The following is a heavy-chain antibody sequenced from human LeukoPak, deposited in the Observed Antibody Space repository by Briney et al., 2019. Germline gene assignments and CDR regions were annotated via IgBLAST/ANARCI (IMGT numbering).Heavy chain of an antibody. J-gene: IGHJ5*02. V-gene: IGHV4-39*07. CDR2: IYYSGST. CDR1: GGSISSSSYY. D-gene: IGHD5-18*01. CDR3: AGAQRGYSYGYWFDP. Sequence: SETLSLTCTVSGGSISSSSYYWGWIRQPPGKGLEWIGSIYYSGSTYYNPSLKSRVTISVDTSKNQFSLRLSFVTAADTAVYYCAGAQRGYSYGYWFDPWGQGTLVTVSS.